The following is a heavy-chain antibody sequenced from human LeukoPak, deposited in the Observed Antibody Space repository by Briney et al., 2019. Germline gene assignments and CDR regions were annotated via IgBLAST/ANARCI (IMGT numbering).Heavy chain of an antibody. D-gene: IGHD1-14*01. V-gene: IGHV3-21*01. J-gene: IGHJ4*02. CDR3: ARDASPEGFDY. CDR1: GFTFSNYN. CDR2: ISTTSTYI. Sequence: GSLRLSCAAPGFTFSNYNMNWVRQPPGKGLEWVSSISTTSTYIYYADSVKGRFTISRDNAKNSLYLQMNSLRAEDTAVYYCARDASPEGFDYWGQGTLVTVSS.